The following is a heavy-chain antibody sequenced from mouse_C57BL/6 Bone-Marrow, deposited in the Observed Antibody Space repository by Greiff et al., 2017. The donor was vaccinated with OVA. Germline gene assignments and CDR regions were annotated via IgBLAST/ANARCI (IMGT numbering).Heavy chain of an antibody. D-gene: IGHD1-1*01. CDR3: ARWTVVVPYWYFDV. CDR2: INPNNGGT. V-gene: IGHV1-26*01. Sequence: VQLQQSGPELVKPGASVKISCKASGYTFTDYYMNWVKQSHGKSLEWIGDINPNNGGTSYNQKFKGKATLTVDKSSSTAYMELRSLTSEDSAVYYCARWTVVVPYWYFDVWGTGTTVTVSS. CDR1: GYTFTDYY. J-gene: IGHJ1*03.